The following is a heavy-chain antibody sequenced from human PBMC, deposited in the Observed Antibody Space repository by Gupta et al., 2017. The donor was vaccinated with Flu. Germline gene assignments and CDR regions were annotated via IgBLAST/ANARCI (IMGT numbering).Heavy chain of an antibody. J-gene: IGHJ4*02. V-gene: IGHV4-59*01. CDR1: GGSISSYY. D-gene: IGHD2-15*01. Sequence: QVQLQESGPGLVKPSETLSLTCTVSGGSISSYYWRWIRPPPGKGLEWIGYSYYSGSTNYNPSRKSRVTISVDTSKNQFSLKLSSVTAADTAVYYCARVPDRGDTAATFDYWGQGTLVTVSS. CDR3: ARVPDRGDTAATFDY. CDR2: SYYSGST.